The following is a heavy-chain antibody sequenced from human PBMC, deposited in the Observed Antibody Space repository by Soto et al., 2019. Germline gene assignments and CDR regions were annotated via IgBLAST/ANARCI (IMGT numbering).Heavy chain of an antibody. Sequence: QAQLVESGGGVVRPGRSLRLSCAASGFAFSSYGMHWVRQAPGTGLEWVAVISYDGSLQYYADSVKGRLTISRDNSKNMVLLQMSSLRAEDTAVYYCVSDRGYGHASVPYSWGQGTLVSVSS. V-gene: IGHV3-30*03. D-gene: IGHD5-18*01. J-gene: IGHJ4*02. CDR1: GFAFSSYG. CDR3: VSDRGYGHASVPYS. CDR2: ISYDGSLQ.